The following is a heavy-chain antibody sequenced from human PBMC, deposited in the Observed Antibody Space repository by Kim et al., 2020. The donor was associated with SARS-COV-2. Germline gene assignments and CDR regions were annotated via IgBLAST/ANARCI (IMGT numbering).Heavy chain of an antibody. V-gene: IGHV3-30*07. D-gene: IGHD3-9*01. J-gene: IGHJ3*02. Sequence: KGRFTISRDNSKNTLYLQMNSLRAEDTAVYYCARAKELRYFDWQDDAFDIWGQGTMVTVSS. CDR3: ARAKELRYFDWQDDAFDI.